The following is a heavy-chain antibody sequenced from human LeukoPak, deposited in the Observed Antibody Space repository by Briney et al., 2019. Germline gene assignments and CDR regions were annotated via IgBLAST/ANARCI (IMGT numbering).Heavy chain of an antibody. V-gene: IGHV1-18*01. Sequence: ASVKVSCKASGYSFTDYGITWVRQAPGQGLEWMGWISGRNGNTNYSQRLQGRVTMTTDTSTSTAYMELRSLTSDDTAVYYCTRDHALWSNCFDYWGRGTLVTVSS. D-gene: IGHD2/OR15-2a*01. CDR2: ISGRNGNT. J-gene: IGHJ4*02. CDR1: GYSFTDYG. CDR3: TRDHALWSNCFDY.